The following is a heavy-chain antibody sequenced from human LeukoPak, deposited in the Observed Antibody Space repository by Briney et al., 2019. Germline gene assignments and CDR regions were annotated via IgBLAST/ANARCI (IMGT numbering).Heavy chain of an antibody. CDR3: ARDHLTNYDFWSDPYYFDY. CDR2: IWYDGSNK. J-gene: IGHJ4*02. Sequence: LPGGSLRLSCAASGFTFSSYGMHWVRQAPGKGLEWVAVIWYDGSNKYYADSVKGRFTISRDNSKNTLYLQMNSLRAEDTAVYYCARDHLTNYDFWSDPYYFDYWGQGTLVTVSS. CDR1: GFTFSSYG. V-gene: IGHV3-33*01. D-gene: IGHD3-3*01.